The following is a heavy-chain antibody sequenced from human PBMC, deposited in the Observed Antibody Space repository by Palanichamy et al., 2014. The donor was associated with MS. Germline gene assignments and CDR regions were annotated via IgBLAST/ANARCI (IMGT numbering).Heavy chain of an antibody. D-gene: IGHD2-8*01. J-gene: IGHJ4*02. CDR2: INPDNGNT. Sequence: QVQVVQSGAEVKKPGASVKVSCKASGYTFTTYTMHWVRQAPGQRLEWTGWINPDNGNTKYSQTFQGRVTITRDTSASTGYMELSSLRSEDTAVYYCARTNGYFDYWGQGTLVTVSS. CDR3: ARTNGYFDY. CDR1: GYTFTTYT. V-gene: IGHV1-3*01.